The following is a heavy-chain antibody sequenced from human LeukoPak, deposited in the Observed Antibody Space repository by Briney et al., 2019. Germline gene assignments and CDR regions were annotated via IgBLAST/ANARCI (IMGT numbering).Heavy chain of an antibody. CDR3: ARDLPSYHFDSGNMFDP. CDR1: GGSISNFY. V-gene: IGHV4-4*07. D-gene: IGHD3-10*01. J-gene: IGHJ5*02. Sequence: SETLSLTCTASGGSISNFYWSWIRQPAGKGLEWIGRIYSSGRTNYNSSLKSRVAMSIDTSNNQFSLKPSSVTAADTAVYYCARDLPSYHFDSGNMFDPWGQGTLVTVSS. CDR2: IYSSGRT.